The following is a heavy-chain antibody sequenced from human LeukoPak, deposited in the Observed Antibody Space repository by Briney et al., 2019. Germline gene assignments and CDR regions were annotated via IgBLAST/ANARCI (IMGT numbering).Heavy chain of an antibody. J-gene: IGHJ4*02. CDR3: ARVVAVAGTD. D-gene: IGHD6-19*01. Sequence: PGGSLRLSCAASGFTFSSYSMNWVRQAPGKGLEWVSSISSSSSYIYYADSVKDRFTISRDNAKNSLYLQMNSLRAEDTAVYYCARVVAVAGTDWGQGTLVTVSS. CDR2: ISSSSSYI. CDR1: GFTFSSYS. V-gene: IGHV3-21*01.